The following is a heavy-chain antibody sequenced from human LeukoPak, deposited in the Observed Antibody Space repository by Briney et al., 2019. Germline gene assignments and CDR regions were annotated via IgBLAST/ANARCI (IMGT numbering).Heavy chain of an antibody. J-gene: IGHJ4*02. CDR2: VDPEDGET. V-gene: IGHV1-69-2*01. Sequence: GASVKVSCKVSGYTFTDYYMHWVQQAPGKGLEWMGLVDPEDGETIYAEKFQGRVTITADTSTDTAYMELSSLRSEDRAVYYCATGGDQGFDYWGQGTLVTVSS. CDR1: GYTFTDYY. D-gene: IGHD2-21*01. CDR3: ATGGDQGFDY.